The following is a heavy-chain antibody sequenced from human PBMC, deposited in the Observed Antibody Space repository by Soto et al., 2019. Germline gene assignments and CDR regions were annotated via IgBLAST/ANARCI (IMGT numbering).Heavy chain of an antibody. CDR1: GFMFRSFA. CDR3: AKDTYGDFI. CDR2: ISVSGRST. J-gene: IGHJ4*02. D-gene: IGHD4-17*01. V-gene: IGHV3-23*01. Sequence: PGGSLRLSCAASGFMFRSFAMNWVRQAPGKGLEWVSAISVSGRSTYYADSVKGRFTISRDNSKNALFLQMNSLRAEDTAVYYCAKDTYGDFIGGRGTLVTVSS.